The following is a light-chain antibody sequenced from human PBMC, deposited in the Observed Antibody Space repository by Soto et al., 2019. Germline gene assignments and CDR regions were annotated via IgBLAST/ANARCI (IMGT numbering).Light chain of an antibody. CDR1: QGISSY. CDR3: QQYYSYPPT. Sequence: AIRMTQSPSSFSASTGDRVTITCRASQGISSYLAWYQQKPGKAPKLLIYAASTLQSGLPSRFSGSGSGTDFTLTISCLQSEDFATYYCQQYYSYPPTFGQGTKVEIK. V-gene: IGKV1-8*01. CDR2: AAS. J-gene: IGKJ1*01.